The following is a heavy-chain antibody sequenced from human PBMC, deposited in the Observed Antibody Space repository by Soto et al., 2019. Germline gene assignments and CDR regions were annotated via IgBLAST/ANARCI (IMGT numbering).Heavy chain of an antibody. CDR3: AKDIGIGGSYYVVDY. V-gene: IGHV3-30*18. J-gene: IGHJ4*02. Sequence: QVQLVESGGGVVQPGRSLRLSCAASGFTFSSYGMHWVRQAPGKGLEWVTVISKDGSNKYYVDSVKGRFTISRDNSKHTLNLQMNSLRAEDAAVYYCAKDIGIGGSYYVVDYWGQGTLVTVSS. CDR2: ISKDGSNK. CDR1: GFTFSSYG. D-gene: IGHD1-26*01.